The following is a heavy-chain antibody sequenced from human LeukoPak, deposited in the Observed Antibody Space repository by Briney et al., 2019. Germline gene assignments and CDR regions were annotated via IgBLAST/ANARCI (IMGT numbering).Heavy chain of an antibody. Sequence: GRSLRLSCAASGTTFRSCTMHWVRQAPGKGLEWVAVIWYDGSNKYYADSVKGRFTISRDNSKNTLYLQMNSLRAEDTAVYYCASQGYCSSTSCYEDYWGQGTLVTVSS. V-gene: IGHV3-33*08. D-gene: IGHD2-2*01. J-gene: IGHJ4*02. CDR2: IWYDGSNK. CDR1: GTTFRSCT. CDR3: ASQGYCSSTSCYEDY.